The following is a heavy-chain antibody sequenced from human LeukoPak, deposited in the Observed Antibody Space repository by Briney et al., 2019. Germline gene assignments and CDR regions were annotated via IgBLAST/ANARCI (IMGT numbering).Heavy chain of an antibody. D-gene: IGHD1-26*01. CDR3: ARAKEWELLGGVYFDY. J-gene: IGHJ4*02. CDR1: GGSISSGGYY. CDR2: IYYSGST. Sequence: SETLSLTCTVSGGSISSGGYYWSWIRQHPGKGLEWIGYIYYSGSTYYNPSLKSRVTISVDTSKNQFSLKLSSVTAADTAVYYCARAKEWELLGGVYFDYWGQGTLVTVSS. V-gene: IGHV4-31*03.